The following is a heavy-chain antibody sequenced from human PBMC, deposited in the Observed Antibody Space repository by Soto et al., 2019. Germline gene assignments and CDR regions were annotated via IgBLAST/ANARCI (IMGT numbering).Heavy chain of an antibody. CDR1: GYSFSTYA. V-gene: IGHV1-18*01. CDR2: ITPNNGYT. CDR3: ATSYDSGFDP. D-gene: IGHD3-3*01. Sequence: QLQLMQSGGEAKNPGASVKVSCEASGYSFSTYAISWLRQAPGQGLEWMGLITPNNGYTNYAQKFQGRVILTTDIPSSTAYMELTSLRDDDPAMYYCATSYDSGFDPWGQGTLVSVS. J-gene: IGHJ5*02.